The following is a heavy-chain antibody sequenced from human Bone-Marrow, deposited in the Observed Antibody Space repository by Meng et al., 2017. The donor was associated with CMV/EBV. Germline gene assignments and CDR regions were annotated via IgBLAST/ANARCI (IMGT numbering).Heavy chain of an antibody. CDR1: GFTFSSYW. CDR2: INSDGSST. D-gene: IGHD2-21*01. CDR3: ARSPAHCGGDCYLGWFDP. V-gene: IGHV3-74*01. J-gene: IGHJ5*02. Sequence: GESLKISCAASGFTFSSYWMHWVRQAPGKGLVWVSRINSDGSSTSYADSVKGRFTISRDNAKNSLYLQMNSLRAEDTAVYYCARSPAHCGGDCYLGWFDPWGQGTLATVPS.